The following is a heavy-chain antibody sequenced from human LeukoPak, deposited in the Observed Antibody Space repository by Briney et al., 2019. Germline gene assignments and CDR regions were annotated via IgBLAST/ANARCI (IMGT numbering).Heavy chain of an antibody. V-gene: IGHV3-21*01. J-gene: IGHJ4*02. D-gene: IGHD3-22*01. CDR2: SSSSSSYI. CDR1: GFSFSSYS. Sequence: GGSLGLSCAASGFSFSSYSMNWVRQAPGKGPEWVSSSSSSSSYIYYADSVKGRFTISRDNAKNSLYLQMNSLRAEDTAVYYCARVGNYYDSSGYYYIGYYFDYWGQGTLVTVSS. CDR3: ARVGNYYDSSGYYYIGYYFDY.